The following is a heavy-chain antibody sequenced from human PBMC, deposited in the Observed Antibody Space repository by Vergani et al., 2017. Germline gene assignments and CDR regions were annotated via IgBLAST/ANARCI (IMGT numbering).Heavy chain of an antibody. Sequence: QVTLKESGPALVKPTQTLTLTCTFSGFSLSTSGMRVSWIRQPPGKALEWLARIDWDDDKFYSTSLKTRLTISKDTSKNQMVLTMTNMDPVDIATYYCARSSNWGSTGFDYWGQGTLVTVSS. J-gene: IGHJ4*02. V-gene: IGHV2-70*04. CDR2: IDWDDDK. CDR3: ARSSNWGSTGFDY. CDR1: GFSLSTSGMR. D-gene: IGHD7-27*01.